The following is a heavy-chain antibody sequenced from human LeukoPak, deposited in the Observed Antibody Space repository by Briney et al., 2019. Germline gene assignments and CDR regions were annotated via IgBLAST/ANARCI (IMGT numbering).Heavy chain of an antibody. J-gene: IGHJ3*01. CDR3: ARDLVTVAKGFDV. V-gene: IGHV4-59*11. Sequence: SETLSLTCTVSGDSFSSHYWSWIRQPPGKGLEWIGYISYRGYTNYNPSLKSRVTILIDTSKNQFSLKLSSVTAADTAVYYCARDLVTVAKGFDVWGQGTMVSVSS. CDR1: GDSFSSHY. D-gene: IGHD4-17*01. CDR2: ISYRGYT.